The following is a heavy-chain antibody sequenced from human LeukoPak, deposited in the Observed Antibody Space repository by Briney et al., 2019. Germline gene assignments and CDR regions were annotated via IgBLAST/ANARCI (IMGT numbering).Heavy chain of an antibody. V-gene: IGHV3-23*01. CDR2: ISGSGGST. CDR1: GFTFSNYG. J-gene: IGHJ4*02. Sequence: GGSLRLSCAASGFTFSNYGISWVRQAPGKGLEWVSTISGSGGSTYYADSVKGRFTISRGNSKNTLYLQMNSLRAEDTAVYYCATPFDYWGQGTLVTASS. CDR3: ATPFDY.